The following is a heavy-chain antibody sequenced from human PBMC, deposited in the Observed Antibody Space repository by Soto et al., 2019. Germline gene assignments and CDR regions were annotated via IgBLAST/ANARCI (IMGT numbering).Heavy chain of an antibody. J-gene: IGHJ4*02. Sequence: QVHLVQSGAEVREPGASVKISCKASGFTFTTHPIHWVHQAPDQRLEWMGWINPGNGYSDYSQKFQGRVSFTSDTSANTAYMELNSLRAEDTALYYCASRPGLDTGPFDYWGQGTLVTVSS. CDR3: ASRPGLDTGPFDY. V-gene: IGHV1-3*01. CDR2: INPGNGYS. CDR1: GFTFTTHP. D-gene: IGHD1-1*01.